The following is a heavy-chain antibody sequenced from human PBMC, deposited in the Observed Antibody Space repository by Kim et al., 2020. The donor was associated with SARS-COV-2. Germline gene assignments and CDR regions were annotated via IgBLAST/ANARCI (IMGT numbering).Heavy chain of an antibody. CDR2: ISYDGSNK. V-gene: IGHV3-33*05. CDR3: ARDYLYYGSGSNSFDY. J-gene: IGHJ4*02. CDR1: GFTFSSYG. D-gene: IGHD3-10*01. Sequence: GGSLRLSCAASGFTFSSYGMHWVRQAPGKGLEWVAVISYDGSNKYYADSVKGRFTISRDNSKNTLYLQMNSLRAEDTAVYYCARDYLYYGSGSNSFDYWGQGTLVTVSS.